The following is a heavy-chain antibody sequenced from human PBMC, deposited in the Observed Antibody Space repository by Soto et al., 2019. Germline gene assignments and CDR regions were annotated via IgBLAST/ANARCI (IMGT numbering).Heavy chain of an antibody. Sequence: EVQLVESGGGLVKPGGSLRLSCAASGFTFSKTWMTWVRQAPGKGLEWVGRIKSKTDGGTTDYAALVTGRFTISRDDSKNTLHLQMNSLKSEDTAIYYCTTEASGKYGVDCWGQGTLVTVSS. D-gene: IGHD1-26*01. V-gene: IGHV3-15*01. J-gene: IGHJ4*02. CDR2: IKSKTDGGTT. CDR1: GFTFSKTW. CDR3: TTEASGKYGVDC.